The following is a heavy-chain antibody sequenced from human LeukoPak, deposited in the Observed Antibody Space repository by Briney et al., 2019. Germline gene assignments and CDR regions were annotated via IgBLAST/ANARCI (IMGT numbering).Heavy chain of an antibody. CDR3: ARGGYYGSGSFPDY. CDR1: GYTFASYG. D-gene: IGHD3-10*01. Sequence: ASVKVSCKASGYTFASYGINWVRQAPGQGLEWIGWISAYNGDTNYAQNLQDRVTMTTDTSTNTAYMELRSLRSDDTAVFYCARGGYYGSGSFPDYWGQGTLVTVSS. V-gene: IGHV1-18*01. CDR2: ISAYNGDT. J-gene: IGHJ4*02.